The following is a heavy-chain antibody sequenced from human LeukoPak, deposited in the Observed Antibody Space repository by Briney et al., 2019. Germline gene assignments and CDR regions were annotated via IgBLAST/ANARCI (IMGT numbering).Heavy chain of an antibody. V-gene: IGHV3-21*01. CDR1: GFTFSSYS. D-gene: IGHD4-17*01. CDR3: ARDRNGDYFDY. J-gene: IGHJ4*02. CDR2: ISSSSSYI. Sequence: GRSLRLSCAASGFTFSSYSMNWVRQAPGKGLEWVSSISSSSSYIYYADSVKGRFTISRDNAKNSLYLQMNSLRAEDTAVYYCARDRNGDYFDYWGQGTLVTVSS.